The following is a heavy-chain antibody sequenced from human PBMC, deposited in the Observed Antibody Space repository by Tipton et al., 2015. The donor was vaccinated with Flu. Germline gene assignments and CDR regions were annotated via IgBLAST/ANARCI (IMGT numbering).Heavy chain of an antibody. J-gene: IGHJ3*02. CDR3: ARDRGLQGDVYDM. CDR2: IHNSGNT. D-gene: IGHD5-24*01. Sequence: TLSLTCTVSGVSINSGGYYWSWIRQKPGKGLEWIGYIHNSGNTYFDPSLGSRVTISADTSRNQFSLKLSSVTAADTAVYYCARDRGLQGDVYDMWGQGAVVAVSS. V-gene: IGHV4-31*03. CDR1: GVSINSGGYY.